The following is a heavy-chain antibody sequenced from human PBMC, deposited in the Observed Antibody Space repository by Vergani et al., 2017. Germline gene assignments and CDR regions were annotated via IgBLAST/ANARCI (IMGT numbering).Heavy chain of an antibody. CDR1: GFTFSSYA. D-gene: IGHD5-24*01. CDR3: ASRWLQLSGDAFDI. Sequence: EVQLLESGGGLVQPGGSLRLSCAASGFTFSSYAMSWVRQAPGKGLEWVSYISSSSSTIYYADSVKGRFTISRDNAKNSLYLQMNSLRVEDTAVYYCASRWLQLSGDAFDIWGQGTMVTVSS. CDR2: ISSSSSTI. J-gene: IGHJ3*02. V-gene: IGHV3-48*01.